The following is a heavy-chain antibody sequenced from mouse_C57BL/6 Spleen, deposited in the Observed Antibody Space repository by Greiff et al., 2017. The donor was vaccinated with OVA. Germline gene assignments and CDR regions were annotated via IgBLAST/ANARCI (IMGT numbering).Heavy chain of an antibody. CDR2: IRLKSDNYAT. J-gene: IGHJ2*01. CDR3: TGGGGGYYY. Sequence: EVKLMESGGGLVQPGGSMKLSCVASGFTFSNYWMNWVRQSPEKGLEWVAQIRLKSDNYATHYAESVKGRFTISRDDSKSSVYLQMNNLRAEDTGIYYCTGGGGGYYYWGQGTTLTVSS. V-gene: IGHV6-3*01. CDR1: GFTFSNYW. D-gene: IGHD2-3*01.